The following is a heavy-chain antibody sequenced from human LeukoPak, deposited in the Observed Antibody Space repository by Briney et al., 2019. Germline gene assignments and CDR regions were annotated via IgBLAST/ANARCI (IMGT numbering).Heavy chain of an antibody. V-gene: IGHV3-66*01. J-gene: IGHJ3*02. Sequence: GGSLRLFCAASGFTVSSNYMSWVRQAPGKGLEWVSVIYSGGSTYYADSVKGRFTISRDNSKNTLYLQMNSLRAEDTAVYYCARDQEESSFGAFDIWGQGTMVTVSS. CDR1: GFTVSSNY. D-gene: IGHD6-13*01. CDR3: ARDQEESSFGAFDI. CDR2: IYSGGST.